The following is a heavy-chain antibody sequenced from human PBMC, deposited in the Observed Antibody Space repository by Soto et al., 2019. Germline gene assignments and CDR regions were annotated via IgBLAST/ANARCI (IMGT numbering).Heavy chain of an antibody. CDR2: IYYSGST. V-gene: IGHV4-59*08. J-gene: IGHJ5*02. D-gene: IGHD6-13*01. Sequence: PSETLSLTCTVSGVPISRYYWSWIRQPPGKGLEWIGYIYYSGSTNYNPSLKSRATISVDTSKNQFSLKLSSVTAADTAVYYCARSIAAADLNWFDPWGQGTLVTVSS. CDR3: ARSIAAADLNWFDP. CDR1: GVPISRYY.